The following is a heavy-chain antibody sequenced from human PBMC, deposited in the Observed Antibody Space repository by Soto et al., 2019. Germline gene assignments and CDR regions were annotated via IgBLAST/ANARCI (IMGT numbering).Heavy chain of an antibody. CDR1: GYTFTGHY. Sequence: QVQLVQSGAEVKPPGASVTVSCKASGYTFTGHYMHWVRQVSGKGLEYLGWLKSDNGGAYSAPKFQGRVTFTRDTSTTTAYMELSGLRSDDTAVYFCARDLCPLGSGSACPKFGLDFWGQGITVTVSS. V-gene: IGHV1-2*02. CDR2: LKSDNGGA. D-gene: IGHD3-10*01. CDR3: ARDLCPLGSGSACPKFGLDF. J-gene: IGHJ6*02.